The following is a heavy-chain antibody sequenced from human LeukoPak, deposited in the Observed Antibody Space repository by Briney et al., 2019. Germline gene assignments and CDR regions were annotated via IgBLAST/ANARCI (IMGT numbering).Heavy chain of an antibody. D-gene: IGHD3-22*01. J-gene: IGHJ4*02. CDR3: ARAYYYDSSGYALRD. V-gene: IGHV4-4*07. Sequence: SETVSLTCTVSGGSISSYYWSWIRQPAGKGLEWIGRIYTSGSTNYNPSLKSRVTISVDTSKNQFSLKLSSVTAADTAVYYCARAYYYDSSGYALRDWGQGTLVTVSS. CDR2: IYTSGST. CDR1: GGSISSYY.